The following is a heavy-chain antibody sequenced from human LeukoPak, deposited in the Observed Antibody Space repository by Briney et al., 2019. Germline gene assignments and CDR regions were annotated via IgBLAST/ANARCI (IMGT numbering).Heavy chain of an antibody. V-gene: IGHV3-21*01. CDR2: ISSSSSYI. D-gene: IGHD2-2*01. Sequence: GGSLRLSCAASGFTFSSYSMNWVRQAPGKGLEWVSSISSSSSYIYYADSVKGRFTISRDNAKNSLYLQMSSLRAEDTAVYYCARDSTVVPAAIDYFDYWGQGTLVTVSS. CDR1: GFTFSSYS. CDR3: ARDSTVVPAAIDYFDY. J-gene: IGHJ4*02.